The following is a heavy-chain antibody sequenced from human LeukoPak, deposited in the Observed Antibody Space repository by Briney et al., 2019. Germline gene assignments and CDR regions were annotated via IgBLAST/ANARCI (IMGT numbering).Heavy chain of an antibody. V-gene: IGHV3-30*14. D-gene: IGHD1-1*01. CDR3: AREADVYRGMDV. J-gene: IGHJ6*02. Sequence: PGGSLRLSCAASGFTFSSYAMHWVRQAPGKGLEWVAVISYDGSNKYYADSVKGRFTISRDNSKNTLYLQMNSLRAEDTAVYYCAREADVYRGMDVWGQGTTVTVSS. CDR1: GFTFSSYA. CDR2: ISYDGSNK.